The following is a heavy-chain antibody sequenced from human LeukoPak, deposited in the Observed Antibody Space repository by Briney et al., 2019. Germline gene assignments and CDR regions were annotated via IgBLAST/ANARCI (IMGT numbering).Heavy chain of an antibody. J-gene: IGHJ6*02. V-gene: IGHV3-23*01. CDR2: ISDSGGGT. Sequence: GGSLRLSCAVSGITLSNYGMSWVRQAPGKGLEWVAGISDSGGGTNYADSVKGRFTISRDNSKNTLYLQMNSLRAEDTAVYYCAKAELILNYYRYFGMDVWGQGTTVTVSS. CDR1: GITLSNYG. CDR3: AKAELILNYYRYFGMDV. D-gene: IGHD1-26*01.